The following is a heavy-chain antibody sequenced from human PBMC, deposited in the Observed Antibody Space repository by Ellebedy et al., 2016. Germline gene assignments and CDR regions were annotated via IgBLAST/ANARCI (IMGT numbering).Heavy chain of an antibody. V-gene: IGHV3-74*01. J-gene: IGHJ4*02. CDR2: LNSDGTDT. CDR3: ARGSPEPGIDY. CDR1: GFTFHAYW. D-gene: IGHD1-14*01. Sequence: GESLKISXAASGFTFHAYWMHWVRQAPGKGLLLVSRLNSDGTDTSYADSVKGRFTISRDDAKNALYLQMNSLRAEDTAVYYCARGSPEPGIDYWGQGTLVVVSS.